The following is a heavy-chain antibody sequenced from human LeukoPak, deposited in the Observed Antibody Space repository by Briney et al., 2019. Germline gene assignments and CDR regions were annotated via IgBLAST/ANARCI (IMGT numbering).Heavy chain of an antibody. Sequence: PSETLSLTCTVSGGSISSYYWSWIRQPPGKGLEWIGYIYYSGSTNYNPSLKSRVTISVDTSKNQFSLKLSSVTAADTAVYYCASSGSYYYHGMDAWGQGTTVTVSS. D-gene: IGHD3-10*01. CDR3: ASSGSYYYHGMDA. V-gene: IGHV4-59*01. J-gene: IGHJ6*02. CDR2: IYYSGST. CDR1: GGSISSYY.